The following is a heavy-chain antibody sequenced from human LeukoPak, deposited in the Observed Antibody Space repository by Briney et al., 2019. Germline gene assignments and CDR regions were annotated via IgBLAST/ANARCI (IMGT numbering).Heavy chain of an antibody. J-gene: IGHJ6*02. V-gene: IGHV3-66*01. CDR1: GFTVSNNY. D-gene: IGHD3-9*01. Sequence: GGSLRLSCAVSGFTVSNNYMSWVRQAPGKGLEWVSIIQSGGKTFYTDSVKGRFTVSGDTSKNTVYLQMTSLRAEDTAVYYCTRGPGSGFIMDVWGQGSTVTVSS. CDR2: IQSGGKT. CDR3: TRGPGSGFIMDV.